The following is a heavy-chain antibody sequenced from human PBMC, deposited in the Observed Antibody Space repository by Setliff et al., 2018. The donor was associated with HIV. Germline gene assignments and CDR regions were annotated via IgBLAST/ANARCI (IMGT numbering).Heavy chain of an antibody. Sequence: PSETLSLTCTVSGDSITGHYWNWIRQPPGKGLEWIGYIFYTGSTNYNPSLKSRVTISVDTSKKQFFLKLNSVTTADTAVYYCARSRTSSGYYGVTGYGMDVWGQGTTVTVSS. CDR2: IFYTGST. V-gene: IGHV4-59*11. J-gene: IGHJ6*02. D-gene: IGHD3-22*01. CDR1: GDSITGHY. CDR3: ARSRTSSGYYGVTGYGMDV.